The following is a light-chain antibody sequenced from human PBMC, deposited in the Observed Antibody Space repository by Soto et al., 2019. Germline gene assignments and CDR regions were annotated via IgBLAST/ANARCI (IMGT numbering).Light chain of an antibody. J-gene: IGLJ2*01. CDR1: SSDVDGYNY. CDR3: SSYSSSSTLVV. CDR2: DVN. Sequence: QSALTQPASVSGSPGQSITISCTGTSSDVDGYNYVSWYQQHPGKAPKLMIYDVNNRPSGVSNRFSGSKSGNTASLTISGLQAEDEADYYCSSYSSSSTLVVFGGGTKLTVL. V-gene: IGLV2-14*03.